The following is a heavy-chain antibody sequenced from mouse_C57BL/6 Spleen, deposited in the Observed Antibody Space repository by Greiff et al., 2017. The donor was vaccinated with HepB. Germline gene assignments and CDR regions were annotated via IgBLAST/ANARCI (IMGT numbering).Heavy chain of an antibody. CDR1: GYTFTSYW. J-gene: IGHJ2*01. D-gene: IGHD2-4*01. CDR3: AKGDDYDGVGGY. CDR2: IYPSDSET. V-gene: IGHV1-61*01. Sequence: QVQLQQPGAELVRPGSSVKLSCKASGYTFTSYWMDWVKQRPGQGLEWIGNIYPSDSETHYNQKFKDKATLTVDKSSSTAYMQLSSLTSEDSAVYYCAKGDDYDGVGGYWGQGTTLTVSS.